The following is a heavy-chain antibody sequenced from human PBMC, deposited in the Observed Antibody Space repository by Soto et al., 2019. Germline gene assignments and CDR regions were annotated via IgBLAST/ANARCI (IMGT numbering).Heavy chain of an antibody. Sequence: SETLSLTCTVSGGSISSSSYYWGWIRQPPGKGLEWIGSIYYSGSTYYNPSLKSRVTISVDTSKNQFSLKLSAVTAADTAVYYCARHVPNDYIWGSYRSSRDYWGQGTLVTVSS. V-gene: IGHV4-39*01. CDR1: GGSISSSSYY. D-gene: IGHD3-16*02. CDR3: ARHVPNDYIWGSYRSSRDY. J-gene: IGHJ4*02. CDR2: IYYSGST.